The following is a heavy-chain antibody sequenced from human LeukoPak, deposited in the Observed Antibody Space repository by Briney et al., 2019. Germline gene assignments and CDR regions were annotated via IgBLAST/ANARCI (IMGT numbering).Heavy chain of an antibody. D-gene: IGHD3-3*01. CDR3: AREIRFLEWSTQVGAFDI. V-gene: IGHV3-11*04. CDR1: GFTFSDYY. J-gene: IGHJ3*02. Sequence: PGGSLRLSCAASGFTFSDYYMSWIRQAPGKGLEWVSYISSSGSTIYYADSVKGRFTISRDNAKNSLYLQMNSLRAEDTAVYYCAREIRFLEWSTQVGAFDIWGQGTMVTVSS. CDR2: ISSSGSTI.